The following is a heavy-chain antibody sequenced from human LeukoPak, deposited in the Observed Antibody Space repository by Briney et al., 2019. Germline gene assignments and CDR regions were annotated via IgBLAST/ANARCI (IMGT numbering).Heavy chain of an antibody. V-gene: IGHV3-48*04. CDR2: ISSSSSTI. Sequence: PGGSLRLSCAASGFTFSSYSMNWVRQAPGKGLEWVSYISSSSSTIYYADSVKGQFTISRDNAKNSLYLQMNSLRAEDTAVYYCARDGMYSSSWADFDYWGQGTLVTVSS. J-gene: IGHJ4*02. CDR3: ARDGMYSSSWADFDY. D-gene: IGHD6-13*01. CDR1: GFTFSSYS.